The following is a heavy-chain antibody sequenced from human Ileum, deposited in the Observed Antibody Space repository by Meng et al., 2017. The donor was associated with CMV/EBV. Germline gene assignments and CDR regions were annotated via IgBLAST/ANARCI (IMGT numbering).Heavy chain of an antibody. Sequence: GGPLRLSCEASGFTFSSSWMSWVRQAPGKGLEWVANIKQDGSEKYYVDSVKGRFTISRDNAKNSLFLQMNSLRAEDTAVYYCARDHSMYCPRTTCYGTWGQGSLVTVSS. D-gene: IGHD2-2*01. CDR2: IKQDGSEK. J-gene: IGHJ5*02. V-gene: IGHV3-7*01. CDR1: GFTFSSSW. CDR3: ARDHSMYCPRTTCYGT.